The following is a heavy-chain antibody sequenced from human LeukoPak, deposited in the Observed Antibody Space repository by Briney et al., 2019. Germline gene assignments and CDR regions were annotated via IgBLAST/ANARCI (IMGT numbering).Heavy chain of an antibody. J-gene: IGHJ4*02. D-gene: IGHD2-15*01. V-gene: IGHV3-23*01. CDR1: GFTFSSYA. Sequence: GGSLRFSCAASGFTFSSYAMSWVRQAPGKGLEWVSAISGSGGSTYYADSVKGRFTISRDNSKNTLYLQMNSLRAEDTAVYYCAKDPRYCSGGSCYSEFDYWGQGTLVTVSS. CDR3: AKDPRYCSGGSCYSEFDY. CDR2: ISGSGGST.